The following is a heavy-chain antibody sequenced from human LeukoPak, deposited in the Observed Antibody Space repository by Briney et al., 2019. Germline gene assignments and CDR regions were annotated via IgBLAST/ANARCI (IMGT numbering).Heavy chain of an antibody. CDR3: ARKKITGTTAMGFDY. J-gene: IGHJ4*02. CDR1: GGSFSGYY. D-gene: IGHD1-7*01. Sequence: SETLSLTCAVYGGSFSGYYWSWIRQPPGKGLEWIGEINHSGSTNYNPSLKSRVTISVDTSKNQFSLKLSSVTAADTAVYYCARKKITGTTAMGFDYWGQGTLVTVSS. V-gene: IGHV4-34*01. CDR2: INHSGST.